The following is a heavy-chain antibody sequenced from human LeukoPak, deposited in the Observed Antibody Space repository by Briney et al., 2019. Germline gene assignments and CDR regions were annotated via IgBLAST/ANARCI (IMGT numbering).Heavy chain of an antibody. CDR2: IKQDEGKK. V-gene: IGHV3-7*01. Sequence: GGSLRLPCAASGFTFSSYWMSWVRQAPGKGLEWVANIKQDEGKKYYADSVKGRFTISGDSAKNTLYLQMNSLRAEDTAVYYCASDPPWTDDLFDMWGQGTLVTVSS. J-gene: IGHJ3*02. D-gene: IGHD1-1*01. CDR3: ASDPPWTDDLFDM. CDR1: GFTFSSYW.